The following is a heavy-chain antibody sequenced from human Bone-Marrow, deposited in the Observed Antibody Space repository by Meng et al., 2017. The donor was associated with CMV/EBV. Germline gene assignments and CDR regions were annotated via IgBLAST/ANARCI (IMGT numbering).Heavy chain of an antibody. CDR3: ARAQYYDILTGYYRFDY. D-gene: IGHD3-9*01. J-gene: IGHJ4*02. CDR2: TYYRSKWYN. V-gene: IGHV6-1*01. Sequence: LRLSCAISGDSVSSNSAAWNWIRQSPSRGLEWLGRTYYRSKWYNDYAVSVKSRITINPDTSKNQFSLQLNSVTPEDTAVYYCARAQYYDILTGYYRFDYWGQGPRVTGSS. CDR1: GDSVSSNSAA.